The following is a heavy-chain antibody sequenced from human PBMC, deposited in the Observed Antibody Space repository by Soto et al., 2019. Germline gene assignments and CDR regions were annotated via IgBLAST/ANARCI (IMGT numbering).Heavy chain of an antibody. Sequence: GGSLRLSCAASGFTFSSYAMSWVRQAPGKGLEWVSAISGSGGSTYYADSMKGRFTISRDNSKNTLYLQMNSLRAEDTAVYYCAKSCSGGSCYLGYWGQGTLVTVSS. CDR1: GFTFSSYA. V-gene: IGHV3-23*01. CDR2: ISGSGGST. CDR3: AKSCSGGSCYLGY. J-gene: IGHJ4*02. D-gene: IGHD2-15*01.